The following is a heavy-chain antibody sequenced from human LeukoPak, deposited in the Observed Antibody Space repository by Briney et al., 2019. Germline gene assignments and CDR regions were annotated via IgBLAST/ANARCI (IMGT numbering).Heavy chain of an antibody. CDR3: ARARGYSYGITPNYFDY. Sequence: ASVKVSCKASGYTFTVYYMHWVRQAPGQGLEWMGWINPNSGGTNYAQKFQGWVTMTRDTSISTAYMELSRLRSDDTAVYYCARARGYSYGITPNYFDYWGQGTLVTVSS. D-gene: IGHD5-18*01. CDR2: INPNSGGT. J-gene: IGHJ4*02. V-gene: IGHV1-2*04. CDR1: GYTFTVYY.